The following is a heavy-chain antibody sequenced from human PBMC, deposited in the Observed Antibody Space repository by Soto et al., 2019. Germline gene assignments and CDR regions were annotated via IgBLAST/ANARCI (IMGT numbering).Heavy chain of an antibody. CDR3: ARIITGSSGTYYYGMDV. V-gene: IGHV2-70*11. D-gene: IGHD3-22*01. Sequence: SGPTLVNPTQTLTLTCTFSGFSLSTSGMCVSWIRQPPGKALEWLARIDWDDDKYYSASLKTRLTISKDTSKNQVVLTMTNMDPVDTATYYCARIITGSSGTYYYGMDVWGQGTTVTVSS. CDR1: GFSLSTSGMC. CDR2: IDWDDDK. J-gene: IGHJ6*02.